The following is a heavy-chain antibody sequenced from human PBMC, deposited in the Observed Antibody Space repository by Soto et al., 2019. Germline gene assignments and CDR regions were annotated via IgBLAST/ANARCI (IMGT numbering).Heavy chain of an antibody. CDR2: IYYSGST. D-gene: IGHD6-6*01. CDR3: ARDGSGAARKMSYWFDP. Sequence: PSETLSLTCTVSGGSVSSGSYYWSWVRQPPGKGLEWIGYIYYSGSTNYNPSLKSRVTISVDTSKNQFSPKLSSVTAADTAVYYCARDGSGAARKMSYWFDPWGQGTLVTVYS. V-gene: IGHV4-61*01. J-gene: IGHJ5*02. CDR1: GGSVSSGSYY.